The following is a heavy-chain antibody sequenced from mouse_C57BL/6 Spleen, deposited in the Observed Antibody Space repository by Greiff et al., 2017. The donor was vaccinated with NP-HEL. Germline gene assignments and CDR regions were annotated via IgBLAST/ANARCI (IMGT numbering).Heavy chain of an antibody. CDR3: ARYGYDPYYAMDY. V-gene: IGHV1-22*01. CDR2: INPNNGGT. CDR1: GYTFTDYN. Sequence: EVQLQQSGPELVKPGASVKMSCKASGYTFTDYNMHWVKQSHGKSLEWIGYINPNNGGTSYNQKFKGKATLTVNKSSSTAYMELRSLTSEDSAVYYCARYGYDPYYAMDYWGQGTSVTVSS. J-gene: IGHJ4*01. D-gene: IGHD1-2*01.